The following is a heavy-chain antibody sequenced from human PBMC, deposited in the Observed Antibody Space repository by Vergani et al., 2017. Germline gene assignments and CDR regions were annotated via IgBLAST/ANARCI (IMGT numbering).Heavy chain of an antibody. V-gene: IGHV1-69*01. Sequence: VQLVQSGAEVKKPGSSVKVSCKASGGTFSSYAISWVRQAPGQGLEWMGGIIPIFGTANYAQKFQGRVTITADESTSTAYMELSSLRSEDTAVYYCASGYYYGSGSYYNPEDYYYGMDVWGQGTTVTVSS. CDR2: IIPIFGTA. CDR1: GGTFSSYA. D-gene: IGHD3-10*01. CDR3: ASGYYYGSGSYYNPEDYYYGMDV. J-gene: IGHJ6*02.